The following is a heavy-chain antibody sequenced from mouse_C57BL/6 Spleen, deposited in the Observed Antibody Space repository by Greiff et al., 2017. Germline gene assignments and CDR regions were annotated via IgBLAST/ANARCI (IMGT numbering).Heavy chain of an antibody. J-gene: IGHJ2*01. Sequence: EVKLVESGGGLVKPGGSLKLSCAASGFTFSDYGMHWVRQAPEKGLEWVAYISSGSSTIYYADTVQGRFTISRDNAKNTLFLQMTSLRSEDTAMYYCAIRRGDYFDYWGQGTTLTVSS. CDR1: GFTFSDYG. CDR2: ISSGSSTI. CDR3: AIRRGDYFDY. V-gene: IGHV5-17*01.